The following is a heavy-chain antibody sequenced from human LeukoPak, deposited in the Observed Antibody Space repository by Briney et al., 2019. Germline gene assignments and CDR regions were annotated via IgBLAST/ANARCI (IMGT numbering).Heavy chain of an antibody. CDR1: GGFISGYY. CDR3: ARSELLWFGGVNSGFDY. D-gene: IGHD3-10*01. CDR2: IFYSGST. J-gene: IGHJ4*02. Sequence: SETLSLTCTVSGGFISGYYWSWIRQSPGEGLEWIGYIFYSGSTNYNPSLKGRVSISIDTSKNQFSLKLSSVTAADTAVYYCARSELLWFGGVNSGFDYWGQGTLVTVSS. V-gene: IGHV4-59*01.